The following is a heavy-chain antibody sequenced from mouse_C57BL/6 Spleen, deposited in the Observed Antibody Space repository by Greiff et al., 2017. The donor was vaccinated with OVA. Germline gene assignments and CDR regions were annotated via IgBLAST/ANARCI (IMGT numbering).Heavy chain of an antibody. CDR2: INPYNGDT. CDR1: GYSFTGYF. V-gene: IGHV1-20*01. J-gene: IGHJ1*03. Sequence: LVEPGDSVKISCKASGYSFTGYFMNWVMQSHGKSLEWIGRINPYNGDTFYNQKFKGKATLTVDKSSSTAHMELRSLTSEDSAVYYCARKGEGDDGYFDVWGTGTTVTVSS. CDR3: ARKGEGDDGYFDV. D-gene: IGHD2-2*01.